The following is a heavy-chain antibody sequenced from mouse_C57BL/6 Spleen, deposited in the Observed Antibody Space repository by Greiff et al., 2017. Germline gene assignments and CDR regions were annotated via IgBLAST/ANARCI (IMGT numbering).Heavy chain of an antibody. CDR2: LWGAGST. D-gene: IGHD1-1*01. CDR3: AKPDDYDGSRENGYCDE. V-gene: IGHV2-3*01. J-gene: IGHJ1*03. CDR1: GFSLPRYG. Sequence: VKLVESGPGLVAPSQSLSITCTVSGFSLPRYGVSWVRQPPGTGLEWLGVLWGAGSTTYNSALISRLSISKDNSTSQVFIKLNSLQTDDTATYCCAKPDDYDGSRENGYCDEWGTGTTVTVSS.